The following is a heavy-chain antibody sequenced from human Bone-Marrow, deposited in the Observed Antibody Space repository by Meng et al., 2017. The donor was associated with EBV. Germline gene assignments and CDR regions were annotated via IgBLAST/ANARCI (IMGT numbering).Heavy chain of an antibody. D-gene: IGHD3-9*01. CDR2: IHWDDEK. J-gene: IGHJ4*02. V-gene: IGHV2-5*02. Sequence: QITLKESGPTLVKPTQTLTLTGTFSGVSLTSGVGVVWIRQPPGKALEWLALIHWDDEKRYSPSLESRLTITKDTSKNEVVLTMTNMDPVDTATYYCARRLRYNNWLFDFWGPGTLVTVSA. CDR3: ARRLRYNNWLFDF. CDR1: GVSLTSGVG.